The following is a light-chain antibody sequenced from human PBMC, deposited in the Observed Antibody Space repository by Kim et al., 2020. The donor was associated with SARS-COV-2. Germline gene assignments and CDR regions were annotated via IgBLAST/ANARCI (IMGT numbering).Light chain of an antibody. CDR2: DAS. Sequence: PGARSILSCRASQSFASSYLGGYQQKPCQAPKLLICDASRKDTGIPDRFSGIRSGTAFTHSISRLEPDGFAVYYCQQYATSLLPFDGGT. V-gene: IGKV3-20*01. CDR3: QQYATSLLP. J-gene: IGKJ4*01. CDR1: QSFASSY.